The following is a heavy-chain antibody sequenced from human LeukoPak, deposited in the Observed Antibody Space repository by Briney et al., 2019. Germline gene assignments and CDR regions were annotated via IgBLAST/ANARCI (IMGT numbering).Heavy chain of an antibody. J-gene: IGHJ4*02. Sequence: KPSETLSLTCTVSGGSISSYYWSWIRQPPGKGLEWIGEINHSGSTNYNPSLKSRVTISVDTSKNQFSLKLSSVTAADTAVYYCARHLYYYGSGSYYSNWGQGTLVTVSS. CDR3: ARHLYYYGSGSYYSN. CDR1: GGSISSYY. D-gene: IGHD3-10*01. V-gene: IGHV4-34*01. CDR2: INHSGST.